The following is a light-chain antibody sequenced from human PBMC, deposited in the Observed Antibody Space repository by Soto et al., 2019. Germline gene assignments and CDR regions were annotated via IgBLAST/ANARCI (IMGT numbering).Light chain of an antibody. CDR3: AAWDDSRNGWV. CDR2: DNN. Sequence: QSVLTQPPSASGTPGQRVTISCSGSSSNIGTNTVNWYQHLPGTAPKLLIYDNNQRPSGVPDRFSGSKSGTSASLAISGLQSEDEADYYCAAWDDSRNGWVFGGGTKLTVL. V-gene: IGLV1-44*01. CDR1: SSNIGTNT. J-gene: IGLJ3*02.